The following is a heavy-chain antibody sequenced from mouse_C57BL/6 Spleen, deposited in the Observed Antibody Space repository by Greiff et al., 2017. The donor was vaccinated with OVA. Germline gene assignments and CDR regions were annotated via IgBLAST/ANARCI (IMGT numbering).Heavy chain of an antibody. D-gene: IGHD1-1*01. CDR2: ISYDGSN. V-gene: IGHV3-6*01. CDR1: GYSITSGYY. J-gene: IGHJ1*03. Sequence: LQESGPGLVKPSQSLSLTCSVTGYSITSGYYWNWLRQFPGNKLEWMGYISYDGSNNYNPSLKNRISITRDKSKNQFFLTLNPLTTADSATLDGARNYGSRYIDVWGTGTRGTVSS. CDR3: ARNYGSRYIDV.